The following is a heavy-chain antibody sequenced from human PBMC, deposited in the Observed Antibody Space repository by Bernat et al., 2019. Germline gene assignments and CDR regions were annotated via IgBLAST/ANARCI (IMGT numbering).Heavy chain of an antibody. CDR3: AKDVVAGTSLVFDY. CDR2: ISWNSGSI. Sequence: VQLVESGGGVVQPGRSLRLSCAASGFTFDDYAMHWVRQAPGKGLEWVSGISWNSGSIGYADSVKGRFTISRDNAKNSLYLQMNSLRAEDTALYYCAKDVVAGTSLVFDYWGQGTLVTVSS. V-gene: IGHV3-9*01. J-gene: IGHJ4*02. CDR1: GFTFDDYA. D-gene: IGHD6-19*01.